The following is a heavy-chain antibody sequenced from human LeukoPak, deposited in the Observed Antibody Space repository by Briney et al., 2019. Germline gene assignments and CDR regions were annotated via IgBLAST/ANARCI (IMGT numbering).Heavy chain of an antibody. V-gene: IGHV1-46*01. J-gene: IGHJ4*02. Sequence: GASVKVSCKASGYTFTSYYMHWVRQAPGQGFEWMGIINPSGGSTSYAQKFQGRVTMTRDMSTSTLYMELSGLRSEDTAVYYCARDPQATVYRSGHIDYWGQGTLVTVSS. CDR3: ARDPQATVYRSGHIDY. CDR2: INPSGGST. D-gene: IGHD3-22*01. CDR1: GYTFTSYY.